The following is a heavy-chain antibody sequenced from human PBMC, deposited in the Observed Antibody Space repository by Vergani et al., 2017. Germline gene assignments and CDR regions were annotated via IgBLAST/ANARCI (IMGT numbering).Heavy chain of an antibody. V-gene: IGHV3-7*01. D-gene: IGHD3-3*01. CDR1: GFTFSSYW. CDR3: ARDHAFRYVFGVDEGGANYYMDV. CDR2: IKQEGSGK. J-gene: IGHJ6*03. Sequence: EVQLVESGGGLVQPGGSLRLSCAASGFTFSSYWMSWVRQAPGKGLEWVANIKQEGSGKCYVDSVKGRFTMSRDNAKNSQYLQMNSLRAEDTAVYYCARDHAFRYVFGVDEGGANYYMDVWGKGTTVTVSS.